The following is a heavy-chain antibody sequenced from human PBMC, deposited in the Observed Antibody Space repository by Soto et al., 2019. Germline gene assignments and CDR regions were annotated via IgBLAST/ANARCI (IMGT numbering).Heavy chain of an antibody. D-gene: IGHD6-13*01. CDR3: AREARIAAAGDVDY. CDR2: IWYDGSNK. Sequence: QVQLVESGGGVVQPGRSLRLSCAASGFTFSSYGMHWARQAPGKGLEWVAVIWYDGSNKYYADSVKGRFTISRDNSKNTLYLQMNSLRAEDTAVYYCAREARIAAAGDVDYWGQGTLVTVS. CDR1: GFTFSSYG. V-gene: IGHV3-33*01. J-gene: IGHJ4*02.